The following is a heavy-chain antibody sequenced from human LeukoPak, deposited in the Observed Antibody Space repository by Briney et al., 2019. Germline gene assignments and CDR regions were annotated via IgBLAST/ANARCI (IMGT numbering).Heavy chain of an antibody. D-gene: IGHD6-13*01. V-gene: IGHV4-34*01. J-gene: IGHJ6*02. CDR1: GGSFSGYY. Sequence: SETLSLTCAVYGGSFSGYYWSWIRQPPGKGLEWIGEINHSGSTNYNPSLKSRVTISVDTSKNQFSLKLSSVTAADTAVYYCARGRGIVRVAAAPYGMDVWGQGTTVTVSS. CDR2: INHSGST. CDR3: ARGRGIVRVAAAPYGMDV.